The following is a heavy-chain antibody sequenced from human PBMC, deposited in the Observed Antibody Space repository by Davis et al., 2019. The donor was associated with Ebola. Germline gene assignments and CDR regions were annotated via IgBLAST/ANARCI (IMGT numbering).Heavy chain of an antibody. CDR2: INPNSGGT. CDR1: GYTFTGYY. J-gene: IGHJ6*02. Sequence: ASVKVSCKTSGYTFTGYYMHWVRQAPGQGLEWMGWINPNSGGTNYAQKFQGWVTMTRDTSISTAYMELSRLRSDDTAVYYCARGGLLWFGELLDYYYYYGMDVWGQGTTVTVSS. D-gene: IGHD3-10*01. CDR3: ARGGLLWFGELLDYYYYYGMDV. V-gene: IGHV1-2*04.